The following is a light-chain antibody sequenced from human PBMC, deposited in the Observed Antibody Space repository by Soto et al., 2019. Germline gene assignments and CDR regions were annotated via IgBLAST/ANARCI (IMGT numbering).Light chain of an antibody. V-gene: IGLV3-21*04. Sequence: SYELTQPPSVSVAPGKTARITCGGNNIGSKSVHWYQQKPGQAPVLVIYYDSDRPSGIPERFSGSNSGNTVTLTISRVEAGDEADYYCQVWDSSSDRDVVFGGGTKLTVL. J-gene: IGLJ2*01. CDR3: QVWDSSSDRDVV. CDR2: YDS. CDR1: NIGSKS.